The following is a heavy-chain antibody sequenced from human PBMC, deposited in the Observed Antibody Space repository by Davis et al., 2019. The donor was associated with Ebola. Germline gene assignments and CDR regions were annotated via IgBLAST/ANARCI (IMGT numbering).Heavy chain of an antibody. D-gene: IGHD1-26*01. CDR2: ISGSGGST. CDR3: AKRAYIGTYFAAFDI. J-gene: IGHJ3*02. V-gene: IGHV3-23*01. Sequence: GESLKISCAASGFTFSNYAMSWVRQAPGKGLEWVSAISGSGGSTDYADSVKGRFTISRDNSRTTLYVHMNSLRADDTAIYFCAKRAYIGTYFAAFDIWGQGTMVTVSS. CDR1: GFTFSNYA.